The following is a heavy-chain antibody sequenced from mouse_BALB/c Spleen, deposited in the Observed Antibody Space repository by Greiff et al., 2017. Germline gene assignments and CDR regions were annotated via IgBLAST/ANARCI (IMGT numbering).Heavy chain of an antibody. Sequence: QVQLKESGPSLVQPSQSLSITCTVSGFLLTSYGVHWVRQSPGKGLEWLGVIWRGGSTDYNAAFMSRLSITKDNSKSQVFFKMNSLQADDTAIYYCAKTGYSPHWYFDVWGAGTTVTVSS. CDR3: AKTGYSPHWYFDV. D-gene: IGHD2-3*01. J-gene: IGHJ1*01. CDR1: GFLLTSYG. V-gene: IGHV2-5-1*01. CDR2: IWRGGST.